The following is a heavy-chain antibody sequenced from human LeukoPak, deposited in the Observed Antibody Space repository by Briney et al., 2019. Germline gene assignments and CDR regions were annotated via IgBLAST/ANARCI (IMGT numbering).Heavy chain of an antibody. J-gene: IGHJ5*02. CDR1: GNTLIGNY. CDR2: INPNSGGA. Sequence: GASVKVSCEASGNTLIGNYIHWVRQARGQGLEWMGWINPNSGGANYAQRLQGRVTMTRDTSVTTAFLDLDRLTSDDTAVYYCVTRSYTSGWPTWGQGTLVTVSS. D-gene: IGHD6-19*01. V-gene: IGHV1-2*02. CDR3: VTRSYTSGWPT.